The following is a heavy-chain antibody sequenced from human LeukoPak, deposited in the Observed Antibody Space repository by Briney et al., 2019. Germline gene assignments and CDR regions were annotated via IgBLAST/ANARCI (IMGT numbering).Heavy chain of an antibody. Sequence: SETLSHTCTVSGYSISSGYYWGWIRQPPGKGLEWIGSIYHSGSTYYNPSLRSRVTISLDTSKNQFSLKLSPVTAADTALYYCARGDYSDDRGFDPWGQGTLVTVSS. V-gene: IGHV4-38-2*02. D-gene: IGHD4-17*01. J-gene: IGHJ5*02. CDR3: ARGDYSDDRGFDP. CDR1: GYSISSGYY. CDR2: IYHSGST.